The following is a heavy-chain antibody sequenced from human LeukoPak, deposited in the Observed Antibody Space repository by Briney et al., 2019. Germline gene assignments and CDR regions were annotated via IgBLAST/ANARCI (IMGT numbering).Heavy chain of an antibody. CDR2: IIPILGIA. CDR1: GGTFSSYA. V-gene: IGHV1-69*04. Sequence: GASVKVSCKASGGTFSSYAISWVRQAPGQGLEWMGRIIPILGIANYAQKFQGRVTITADKSTSTAYMELSSLRSEDTAVYYCARDNVDHYYDSSGYYYQVHYFDYWGQGTLVTVSS. J-gene: IGHJ4*02. CDR3: ARDNVDHYYDSSGYYYQVHYFDY. D-gene: IGHD3-22*01.